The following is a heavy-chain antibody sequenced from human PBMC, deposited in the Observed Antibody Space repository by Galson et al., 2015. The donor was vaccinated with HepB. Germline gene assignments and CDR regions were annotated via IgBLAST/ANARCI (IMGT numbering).Heavy chain of an antibody. CDR1: GFTFSSYG. J-gene: IGHJ4*02. CDR3: AKAPPSGDIFDWLRLYYFDY. CDR2: IRYDGSNK. V-gene: IGHV3-30*02. D-gene: IGHD3-9*01. Sequence: SLRLSCAASGFTFSSYGMHWVRQAPGKGLEWVAFIRYDGSNKYYADSVKGRFTISRDNSKNTLYLQMNSLRAEDTAVYYCAKAPPSGDIFDWLRLYYFDYWGQGTLVTVSS.